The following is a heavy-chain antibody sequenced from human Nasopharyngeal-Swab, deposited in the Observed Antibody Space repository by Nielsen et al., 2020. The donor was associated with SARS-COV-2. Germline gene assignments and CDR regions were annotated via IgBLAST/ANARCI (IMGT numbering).Heavy chain of an antibody. Sequence: GESLKISCAASGFTFSNYAMSWVRQAPGKGLEWVSAISGSGGGTYYADSVKGRFTISRDNSRNTLYLQMNSLRAEDTAVYYCANGAGVPNWFDPWGQGTLVTVSS. CDR3: ANGAGVPNWFDP. D-gene: IGHD3-10*01. CDR2: ISGSGGGT. J-gene: IGHJ5*02. CDR1: GFTFSNYA. V-gene: IGHV3-23*01.